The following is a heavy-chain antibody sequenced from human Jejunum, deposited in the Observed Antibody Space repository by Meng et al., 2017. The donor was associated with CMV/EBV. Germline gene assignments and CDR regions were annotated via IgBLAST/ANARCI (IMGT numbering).Heavy chain of an antibody. Sequence: SGFIVNSYGMSWVRQAPGMGLEWISSISTGGNNMYYADYVKGRFTISRDNSKNTLYLQMNSLRAEDTAVYYCGKGIGGGSSGYGRDYWGQGILVTVSS. CDR2: ISTGGNNM. V-gene: IGHV3-23*01. CDR3: GKGIGGGSSGYGRDY. D-gene: IGHD5-12*01. J-gene: IGHJ4*02. CDR1: GFIVNSYG.